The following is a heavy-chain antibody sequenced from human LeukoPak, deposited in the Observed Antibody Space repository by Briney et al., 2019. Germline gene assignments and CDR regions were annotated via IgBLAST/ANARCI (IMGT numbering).Heavy chain of an antibody. Sequence: ASVKVSCKASGGTLSSYAISWVRQAPGQGLEWMGGIIPIFGTANYAQKFQGRVTITTDESTSTAYMELSSLRSEDTAVYYCARSIAATQVLGYWGQGTLVTVSS. CDR3: ARSIAATQVLGY. CDR1: GGTLSSYA. V-gene: IGHV1-69*05. CDR2: IIPIFGTA. J-gene: IGHJ4*02. D-gene: IGHD6-6*01.